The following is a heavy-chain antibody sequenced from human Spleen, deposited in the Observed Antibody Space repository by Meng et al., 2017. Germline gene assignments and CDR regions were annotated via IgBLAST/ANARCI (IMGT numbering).Heavy chain of an antibody. J-gene: IGHJ4*02. D-gene: IGHD5-18*01. Sequence: QVQLQESGPGLVRLSETLSLTCSVSGASVSSGSNYWTWIRQPPGKGLEWIGYVYYNGHTSYKPSLKSRVTISMDTSKRQFSLKLTSVTAADAAVYYCARGGGGGYTYGLAYWGQGILVTVSS. CDR1: GASVSSGSNY. CDR3: ARGGGGGYTYGLAY. V-gene: IGHV4-61*01. CDR2: VYYNGHT.